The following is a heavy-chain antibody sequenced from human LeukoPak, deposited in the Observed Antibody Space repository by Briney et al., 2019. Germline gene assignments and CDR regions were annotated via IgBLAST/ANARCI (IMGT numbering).Heavy chain of an antibody. D-gene: IGHD2-15*01. CDR1: GGSIRSSYYY. Sequence: SETLSLTCTVSGGSIRSSYYYWGWIRQPPGKGLEWIGEICLDGRIHYTPSLKSRVSISIDRSKAQFSLNLISVTAADMAVYFCASQGGVRNDFWGQGILVTVSS. V-gene: IGHV4-39*07. CDR3: ASQGGVRNDF. J-gene: IGHJ4*02. CDR2: ICLDGRI.